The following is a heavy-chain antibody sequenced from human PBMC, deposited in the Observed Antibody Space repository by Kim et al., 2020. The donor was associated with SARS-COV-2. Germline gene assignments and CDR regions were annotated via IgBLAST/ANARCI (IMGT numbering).Heavy chain of an antibody. J-gene: IGHJ4*02. CDR3: ATDLIIGYGSGSYVY. Sequence: ASVKVSCKVSGYTLTELSMHWVRQAPGKGLEWMGGFDPEDGETIYAQKFQGRVTMTEDTSTDTAYMELSSLRSEDTAVYYCATDLIIGYGSGSYVYWGQGTLVTVSS. CDR1: GYTLTELS. V-gene: IGHV1-24*01. D-gene: IGHD3-10*01. CDR2: FDPEDGET.